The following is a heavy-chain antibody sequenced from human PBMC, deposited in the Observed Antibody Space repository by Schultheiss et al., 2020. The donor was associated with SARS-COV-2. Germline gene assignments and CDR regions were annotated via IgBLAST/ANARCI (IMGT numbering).Heavy chain of an antibody. CDR3: ARDYFGEQLVPGGDAFDI. Sequence: GGSLRLSCAASGFTFSSYWMHWVRQAPGKGLEWVAVIWYDGSNKYYADSVKGRFTISRDNSKNTLYLQMNSLRAEDTAVYYCARDYFGEQLVPGGDAFDIWGQGTMVTVSS. D-gene: IGHD6-6*01. J-gene: IGHJ3*02. V-gene: IGHV3-33*08. CDR2: IWYDGSNK. CDR1: GFTFSSYW.